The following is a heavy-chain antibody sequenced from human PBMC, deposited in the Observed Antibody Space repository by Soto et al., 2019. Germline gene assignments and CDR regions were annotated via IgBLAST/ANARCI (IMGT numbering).Heavy chain of an antibody. Sequence: GGSLRLSCAASGFTFDDYAMHWVRQARGKGLEWVSGISWNSGSIGYADSVKGRFTISRDNAKNSLYLQMNSLRAEDTALYYCAKATAASGSFDYWGQGTLVTVSS. V-gene: IGHV3-9*01. CDR3: AKATAASGSFDY. J-gene: IGHJ4*02. D-gene: IGHD3-10*01. CDR1: GFTFDDYA. CDR2: ISWNSGSI.